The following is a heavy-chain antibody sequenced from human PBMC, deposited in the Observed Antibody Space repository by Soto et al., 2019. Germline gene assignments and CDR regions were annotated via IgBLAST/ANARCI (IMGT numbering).Heavy chain of an antibody. Sequence: GGSLRLSCAAPGFTFSSYEMNWVRQAPGKGLEWVSYISSSGSTIYYADSVKGRFTISRDNAKNSLYLQMNSLRAEDTAVYYCARQRPAGQEVFGYWGQGTLVTVSS. CDR2: ISSSGSTI. J-gene: IGHJ4*02. CDR3: ARQRPAGQEVFGY. CDR1: GFTFSSYE. V-gene: IGHV3-48*03. D-gene: IGHD6-19*01.